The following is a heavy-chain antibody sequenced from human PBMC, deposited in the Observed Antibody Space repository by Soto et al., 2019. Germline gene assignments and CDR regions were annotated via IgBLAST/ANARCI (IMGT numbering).Heavy chain of an antibody. CDR3: AKSTGGTANCMGV. CDR1: GFSFDDYA. D-gene: IGHD2-8*02. Sequence: EVQVVESGGGLVQPGRSLRLSCAASGFSFDDYAMHWVRQAPGRGLEWVSGISWNSGTIGYADSVKGRFTISRHNSKNPRYLQMISPRDEDTAWDYCAKSTGGTANCMGVWGQGTTVTVS. CDR2: ISWNSGTI. V-gene: IGHV3-9*01. J-gene: IGHJ6*02.